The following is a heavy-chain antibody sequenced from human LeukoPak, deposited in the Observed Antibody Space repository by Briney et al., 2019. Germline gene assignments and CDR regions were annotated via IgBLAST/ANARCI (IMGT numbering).Heavy chain of an antibody. J-gene: IGHJ6*03. Sequence: GGSLRLSCAASGFTFDDYGMSWVRQAPGKGLEWVSGINWNGGSTGYADSVKGRFTISRDNAKNSLYLQMNSLRAEDTALYFCARRAAAGYYYYMDVWGKGTTVTVSS. D-gene: IGHD6-13*01. CDR3: ARRAAAGYYYYMDV. CDR2: INWNGGST. V-gene: IGHV3-20*04. CDR1: GFTFDDYG.